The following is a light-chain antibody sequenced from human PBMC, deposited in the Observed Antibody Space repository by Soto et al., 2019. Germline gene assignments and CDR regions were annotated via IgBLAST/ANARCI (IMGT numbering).Light chain of an antibody. J-gene: IGKJ1*01. V-gene: IGKV4-1*01. CDR3: QQCFSTPRE. CDR1: QSVLYSSNNKNY. Sequence: DIVMTQSPDSLAVSLGERATINCKSSQSVLYSSNNKNYLAWYQHKPGQPPKLLIYWASTRESGVPDRFSGSGSGTDFTLTIRSMQAEDVAIYYCQQCFSTPREFGQGTKVDI. CDR2: WAS.